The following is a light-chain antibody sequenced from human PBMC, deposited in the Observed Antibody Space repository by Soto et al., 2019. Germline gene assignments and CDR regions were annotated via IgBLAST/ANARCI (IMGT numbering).Light chain of an antibody. CDR3: QQYYSYPRT. CDR1: QGISSY. J-gene: IGKJ4*01. CDR2: AAS. V-gene: IGKV1-8*01. Sequence: AIRMTQSPSSLSASTGDRVTITCRASQGISSYLAWYQQKPGKAPKLLLYAASTLQSGVPSRFNGSGSGTDFTLTISCLQSEDFATYYCQQYYSYPRTFGGGTKVEIK.